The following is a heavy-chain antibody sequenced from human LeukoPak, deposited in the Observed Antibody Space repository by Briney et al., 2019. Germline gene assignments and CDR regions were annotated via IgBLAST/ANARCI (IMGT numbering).Heavy chain of an antibody. CDR3: ARGPPRGKYYYMDV. CDR2: IGTASDT. Sequence: GGSLRLSCAASGFTFSSFDMHWVRHPTGQGLEWVSTIGTASDTYYPGTVEGRFTLSRDNAKNSLYLQMNSLTAGDTAVYYCARGPPRGKYYYMDVWGKGTTVTVSS. V-gene: IGHV3-13*01. D-gene: IGHD1-1*01. J-gene: IGHJ6*03. CDR1: GFTFSSFD.